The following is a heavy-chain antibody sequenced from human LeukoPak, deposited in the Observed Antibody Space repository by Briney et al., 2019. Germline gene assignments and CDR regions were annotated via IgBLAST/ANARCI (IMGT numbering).Heavy chain of an antibody. CDR1: GGSISSYY. D-gene: IGHD2-21*02. CDR3: AKMPGIVVTALSWFDP. J-gene: IGHJ5*02. CDR2: IYHSGTT. Sequence: SETLSLTCTVSGGSISSYYWSWIRQPPGKGLEWIGYIYHSGTTNYNPSLKSRVTISVDTSKNQLSLKLSSVTAADTAVYYCAKMPGIVVTALSWFDPWGQGTLVTVSS. V-gene: IGHV4-59*01.